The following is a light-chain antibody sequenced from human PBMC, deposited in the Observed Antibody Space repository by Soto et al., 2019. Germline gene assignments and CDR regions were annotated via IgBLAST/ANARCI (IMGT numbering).Light chain of an antibody. Sequence: QSAMTQPPSVSAAPGQKVTISCSGSSSNIGGNSVSWYQQLPGTAPKLLIYDDNKRPSGIPDRFSGSSSGAERYLTISSLQSEDEADYYCQTWGTGIRVFGGGTKLTVL. CDR1: SSNIGGNS. J-gene: IGLJ3*02. V-gene: IGLV1-51*01. CDR2: DDN. CDR3: QTWGTGIRV.